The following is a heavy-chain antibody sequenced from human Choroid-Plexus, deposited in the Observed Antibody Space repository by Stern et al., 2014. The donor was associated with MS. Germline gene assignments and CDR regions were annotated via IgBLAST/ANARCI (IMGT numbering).Heavy chain of an antibody. J-gene: IGHJ4*02. D-gene: IGHD3-22*01. CDR2: IKGKRDGGTE. V-gene: IGHV3-15*07. CDR3: TARGYFFDNSGYHSFDY. CDR1: GFTFNTAW. Sequence: EVQLLESGGGLVKPGGSLRLSCAASGFTFNTAWMNWVRQAPGKGLEWVGRIKGKRDGGTEDYSAPVQGRLTISRDDSKTTLYLHMNNLKTEDTAVYYCTARGYFFDNSGYHSFDYWGRGTLVTVSS.